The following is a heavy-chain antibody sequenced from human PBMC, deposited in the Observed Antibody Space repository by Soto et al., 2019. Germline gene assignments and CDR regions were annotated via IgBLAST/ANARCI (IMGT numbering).Heavy chain of an antibody. CDR3: ARDLFYGMGV. J-gene: IGHJ6*02. CDR1: GFTFSDYF. Sequence: KVGGSLRLSCAASGFTFSDYFLTWIRQAPGKGLEWVSYISSSGSDIYYADSVKGRFTISRDNAQNSLYLQMNSLRAEDTAVYYCARDLFYGMGVWGQGTTVTVSS. V-gene: IGHV3-11*01. CDR2: ISSSGSDI.